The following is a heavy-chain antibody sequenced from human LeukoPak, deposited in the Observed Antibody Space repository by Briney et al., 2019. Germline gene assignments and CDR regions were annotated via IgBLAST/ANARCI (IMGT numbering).Heavy chain of an antibody. J-gene: IGHJ6*03. CDR2: ISTYDGNT. CDR1: GYTFTSYG. V-gene: IGHV1-18*01. Sequence: ASVKVSCKASGYTFTSYGISWVRQAPGQGLEWLGWISTYDGNTHYAQKLQGRVTMTTDTSTSTAYMELRSLRSGDTAVCYCARGAVNRYNWNDDNFYYYYMDVWGKGTTVTISS. D-gene: IGHD1-1*01. CDR3: ARGAVNRYNWNDDNFYYYYMDV.